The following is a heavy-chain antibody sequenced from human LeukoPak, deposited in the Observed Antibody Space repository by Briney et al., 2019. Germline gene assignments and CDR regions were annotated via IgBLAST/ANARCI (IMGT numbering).Heavy chain of an antibody. CDR2: IYYSGST. V-gene: IGHV4-59*01. CDR3: ARVSAGVEVATIRDYYFDY. CDR1: GGSLSSYY. J-gene: IGHJ4*02. D-gene: IGHD5-24*01. Sequence: PSETLSLTCTVSGGSLSSYYWSWIRQPPGKGLEWIGYIYYSGSTNYNPSLKSRVTISVDTSKNQFSLKLSSVTAADTAVYYCARVSAGVEVATIRDYYFDYWGQGTLVTVSS.